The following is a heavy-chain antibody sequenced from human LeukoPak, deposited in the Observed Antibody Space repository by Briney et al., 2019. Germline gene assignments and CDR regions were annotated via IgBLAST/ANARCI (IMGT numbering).Heavy chain of an antibody. V-gene: IGHV3-53*01. D-gene: IGHD3-22*01. CDR1: GFTVSSNY. CDR2: IYSGGST. Sequence: GGSLRLSCAASGFTVSSNYMSWVRQAPGKGLEWVSVIYSGGSTYYADSVKGRFTISRDNSKNTLYLQMNSLRAEDTAVYYCASIQVDYYDSSGYYIDAFDIWGQGTMVTVSS. J-gene: IGHJ3*02. CDR3: ASIQVDYYDSSGYYIDAFDI.